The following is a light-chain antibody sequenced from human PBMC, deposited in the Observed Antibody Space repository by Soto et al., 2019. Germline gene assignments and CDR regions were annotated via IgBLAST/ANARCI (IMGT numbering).Light chain of an antibody. V-gene: IGKV3-20*01. CDR2: GXS. CDR1: HRVSRSY. Sequence: EIVLTQSPATLSLSRGERATLSXRASHRVSRSYLAWYQRQPGXAPRLXXYGXSNRATGIPDRLSGGGSGTDFTLTISRLEPEDFAVYYCQQSSRSTGTFGQGTRLEIK. CDR3: QQSSRSTGT. J-gene: IGKJ5*01.